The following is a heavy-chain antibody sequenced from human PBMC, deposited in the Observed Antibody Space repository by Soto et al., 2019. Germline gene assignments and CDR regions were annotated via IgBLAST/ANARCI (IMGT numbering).Heavy chain of an antibody. CDR3: ARTVSSSPPYYYYYGMDV. D-gene: IGHD6-6*01. Sequence: SVKVSCKASGGTFSSYAISWVRQAPGQGLEWMGEIIPIFGTANYAQKFQGRVTITADKSTSTAYMELSSLRSEDTAVYYCARTVSSSPPYYYYYGMDVWGQGTTVTVSS. V-gene: IGHV1-69*06. CDR1: GGTFSSYA. J-gene: IGHJ6*02. CDR2: IIPIFGTA.